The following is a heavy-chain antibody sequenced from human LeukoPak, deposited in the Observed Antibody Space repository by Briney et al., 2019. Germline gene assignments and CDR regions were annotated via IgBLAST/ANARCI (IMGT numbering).Heavy chain of an antibody. CDR3: TRGCMSGRCSNSRWFDP. V-gene: IGHV3-23*01. D-gene: IGHD6-19*01. CDR1: GFTFTTYA. J-gene: IGHJ5*02. CDR2: INAGGSGT. Sequence: GGSLSLSWAASGFTFTTYAMSWVRPAPGKGLEWVSSINAGGSGTYYVDSVKGRFDISRHNTKNTLYLQMSSLRAEHTAGYYGTRGCMSGRCSNSRWFDPWGRGTLVTVSS.